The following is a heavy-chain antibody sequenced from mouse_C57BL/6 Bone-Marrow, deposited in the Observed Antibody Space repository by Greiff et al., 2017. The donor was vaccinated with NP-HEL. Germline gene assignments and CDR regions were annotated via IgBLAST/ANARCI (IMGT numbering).Heavy chain of an antibody. CDR2: ISSGGSYT. D-gene: IGHD1-1*01. Sequence: EVKVVESGGDLVKPGGSLKLSCAASGFTFSSYGMSWVRQTPDKRLEWVATISSGGSYTYYPDSVKGRFTISRDNAKNTLYLQMSSLKSEDTAMYYCARQEDYYGSSYGYFDVWGTGTTVTVSS. CDR1: GFTFSSYG. V-gene: IGHV5-6*01. CDR3: ARQEDYYGSSYGYFDV. J-gene: IGHJ1*03.